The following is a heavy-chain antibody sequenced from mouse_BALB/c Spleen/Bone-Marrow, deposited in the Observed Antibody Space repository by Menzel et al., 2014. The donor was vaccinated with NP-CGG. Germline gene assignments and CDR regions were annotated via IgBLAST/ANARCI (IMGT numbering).Heavy chain of an antibody. D-gene: IGHD5-2*01. J-gene: IGHJ3*01. CDR1: GYTFTSYW. Sequence: LQESGSELVRPGASVKLFCKASGYTFTSYWMHWVKQRPGQGLEWIGNIYPVSGSTNYDEKFKSKASLTVDTSSSTAYMQLSSLTSEDSAVYYCTRVNEYGRAWFAYWGQGTLVTVSA. V-gene: IGHV1S22*01. CDR2: IYPVSGST. CDR3: TRVNEYGRAWFAY.